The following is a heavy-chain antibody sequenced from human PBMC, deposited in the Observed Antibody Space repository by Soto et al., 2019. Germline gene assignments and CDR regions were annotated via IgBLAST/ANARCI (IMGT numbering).Heavy chain of an antibody. CDR3: ARPTDSSDY. CDR2: ISYDGSNK. V-gene: IGHV3-30-3*01. D-gene: IGHD2-21*01. CDR1: GFTSSSYA. Sequence: GGSLRLSCAASGFTSSSYAMHWVRQAPGKGLEWVAVISYDGSNKYYADSVKGRFTISRDNSKNTLYLQMNSLRAEDTAVYYCARPTDSSDYWGQGTLVTVSS. J-gene: IGHJ4*02.